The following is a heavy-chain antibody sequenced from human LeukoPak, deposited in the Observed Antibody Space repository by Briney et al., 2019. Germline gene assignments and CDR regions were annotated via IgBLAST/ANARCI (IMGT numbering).Heavy chain of an antibody. D-gene: IGHD2-15*01. Sequence: PGGSLRLSCAASGFTVSSNYMSWVRQAPGKGLEWVSVIYSGGSTYYADSVKGRFTISRDNSKNTLYLQMNGLRAEDTAVYYCARESRSSYCSGGSCYWVYYGMDVWGKGTTVTVSS. CDR1: GFTVSSNY. CDR3: ARESRSSYCSGGSCYWVYYGMDV. CDR2: IYSGGST. V-gene: IGHV3-53*01. J-gene: IGHJ6*04.